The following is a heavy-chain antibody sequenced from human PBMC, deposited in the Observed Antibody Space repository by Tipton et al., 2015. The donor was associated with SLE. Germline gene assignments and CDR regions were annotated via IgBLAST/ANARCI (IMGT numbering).Heavy chain of an antibody. J-gene: IGHJ4*02. CDR1: GYSFTSYW. CDR3: ARRRDSSGYDGDFDY. Sequence: QLVQSGAEVKKPGESLRISCKGSGYSFTSYWIGWVRQMPGKGLEWMGIIYPGDSDTRYSPSFQGQVTISADKSISTAYLQWSSLKASDTAMYYCARRRDSSGYDGDFDYWGQGTLVTVSS. V-gene: IGHV5-51*01. CDR2: IYPGDSDT. D-gene: IGHD3-22*01.